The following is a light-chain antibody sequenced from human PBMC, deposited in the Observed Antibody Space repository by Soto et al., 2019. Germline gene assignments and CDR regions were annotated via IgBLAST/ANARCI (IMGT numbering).Light chain of an antibody. CDR1: QSVLYSSNNKNY. CDR2: WAS. Sequence: DIVMTQSPDSLAVSLGERATINCKSSQSVLYSSNNKNYFAWYQQKPGQPPKLLIYWASTRESVVPDRFSGSGSGTDFTLTISSLQAEDVVVYYCQQYYSTPQTFGQGTKVEIK. J-gene: IGKJ1*01. V-gene: IGKV4-1*01. CDR3: QQYYSTPQT.